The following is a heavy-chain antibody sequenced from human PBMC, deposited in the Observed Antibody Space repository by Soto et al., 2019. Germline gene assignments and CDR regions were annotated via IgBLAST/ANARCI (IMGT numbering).Heavy chain of an antibody. CDR3: ARDSRSYSPSD. J-gene: IGHJ4*02. CDR2: ISAYNGNT. D-gene: IGHD5-12*01. Sequence: ASVKVSCKASGYTFNSYGISWVRQAPGQGLEWMGWISAYNGNTNYAQKLQGRVTMTTDTSTSTVYMELRSLRSDDTAVFYCARDSRSYSPSDWGQGTLVTVSS. V-gene: IGHV1-18*01. CDR1: GYTFNSYG.